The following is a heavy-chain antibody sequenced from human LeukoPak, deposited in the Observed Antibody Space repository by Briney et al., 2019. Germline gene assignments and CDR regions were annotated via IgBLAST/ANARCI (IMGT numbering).Heavy chain of an antibody. V-gene: IGHV3-7*01. CDR3: ARDPAYYDSSGYPYYFDY. D-gene: IGHD3-22*01. CDR2: IKQDGSEK. J-gene: IGHJ4*02. CDR1: GFTFSSFS. Sequence: GGSLRLSCAASGFTFSSFSMSWLRQAPGKGLVWVANIKQDGSEKYYVDSVKGRFTISRDNAKNSLYLQMNSLRAEDTAVYYCARDPAYYDSSGYPYYFDYWGQGTLVTVSS.